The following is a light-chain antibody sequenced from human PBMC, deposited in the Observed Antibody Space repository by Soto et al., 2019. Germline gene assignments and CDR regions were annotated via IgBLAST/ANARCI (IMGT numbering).Light chain of an antibody. J-gene: IGKJ4*01. Sequence: DIQMTQSPSSLSASVGDRVTITCRASQTISIDLNLYQQKPGKVPTLLISGTSTLQSGVPSRFVGSGSGTDFTLTISSLQHEDFATYYCQQSHSTPTFGGGTKVEIK. V-gene: IGKV1-39*01. CDR2: GTS. CDR1: QTISID. CDR3: QQSHSTPT.